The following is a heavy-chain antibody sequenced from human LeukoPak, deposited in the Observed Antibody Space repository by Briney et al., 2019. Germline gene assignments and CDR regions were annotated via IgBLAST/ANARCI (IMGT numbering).Heavy chain of an antibody. J-gene: IGHJ5*02. Sequence: GGSLRLSCTASGFIFSNYAMSWVRQAPGKGLEWVSGISASGGNTYYADSVKGGLTISRDNSRNTLYVQMNSLRAEDTAVYYCANFERTVAGPYNWFDPWGQGTLVTVSS. CDR3: ANFERTVAGPYNWFDP. CDR2: ISASGGNT. V-gene: IGHV3-23*01. D-gene: IGHD6-19*01. CDR1: GFIFSNYA.